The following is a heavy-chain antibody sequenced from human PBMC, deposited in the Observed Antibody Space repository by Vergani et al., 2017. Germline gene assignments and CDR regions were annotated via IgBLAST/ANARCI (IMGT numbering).Heavy chain of an antibody. CDR1: GFIFSHCG. CDR3: VKDNDYDADGPFDL. V-gene: IGHV3-33*03. Sequence: QVHLVESGGAVVQPGRSLRLSCEVSGFIFSHCGIHWVRQAPGKGLEWVGVIWYDGSNRYYADSVKGRFSISRDNAKKAVFLQMNNLRHEDTALYFCVKDNDYDADGPFDLWGRGTLVTVSS. J-gene: IGHJ2*01. D-gene: IGHD3-16*01. CDR2: IWYDGSNR.